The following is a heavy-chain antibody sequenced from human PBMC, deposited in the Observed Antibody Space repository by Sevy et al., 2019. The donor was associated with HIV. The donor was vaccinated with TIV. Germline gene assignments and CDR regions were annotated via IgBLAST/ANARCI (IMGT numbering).Heavy chain of an antibody. CDR2: ISGSGGST. D-gene: IGHD3-16*01. V-gene: IGHV3-23*01. Sequence: GGSLRLSCAASGFTFSSYAMSWVRQAPGKGLEWVSAISGSGGSTYYADSMKGRFTISRNNSKNTLFLQMNSPGAEATAVYYCAKLGGGEADFFDYWGQGTLVTVSS. CDR3: AKLGGGEADFFDY. CDR1: GFTFSSYA. J-gene: IGHJ4*02.